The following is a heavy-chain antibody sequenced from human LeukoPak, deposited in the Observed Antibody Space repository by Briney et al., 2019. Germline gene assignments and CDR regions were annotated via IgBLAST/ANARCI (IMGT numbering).Heavy chain of an antibody. Sequence: PSGTLSLTCTVSDSSFSGYYWSWIRQPPGKGLEWIGSIHFSGSTNYNPSLMSRVTISVDTSKNQLSLTLSSVTAADTSVYYCARDLCGIYFDYWGQGTLVTVSS. CDR2: IHFSGST. CDR1: DSSFSGYY. J-gene: IGHJ4*02. V-gene: IGHV4-59*01. CDR3: ARDLCGIYFDY. D-gene: IGHD1-26*01.